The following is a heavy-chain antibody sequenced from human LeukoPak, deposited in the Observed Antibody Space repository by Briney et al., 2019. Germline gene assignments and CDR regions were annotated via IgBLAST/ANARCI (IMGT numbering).Heavy chain of an antibody. D-gene: IGHD3-22*01. CDR1: GVTFSDYY. J-gene: IGHJ4*02. Sequence: GGSLRLSCAASGVTFSDYYMSWIRQAPGKGLEWVSYISSSGSTIYYADSVKGRFTISRDNAKNSLYLQMNSLRAEDTAVYYCARDARHYYDSSGYKFDYWGQGTLVTVSS. CDR2: ISSSGSTI. CDR3: ARDARHYYDSSGYKFDY. V-gene: IGHV3-11*04.